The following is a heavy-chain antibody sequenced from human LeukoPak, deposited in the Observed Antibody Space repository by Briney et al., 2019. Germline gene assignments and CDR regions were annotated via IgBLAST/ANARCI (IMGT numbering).Heavy chain of an antibody. V-gene: IGHV3-53*01. CDR1: GFTVSSNY. CDR3: ARDYGGNSRWFDP. J-gene: IGHJ5*02. D-gene: IGHD4-23*01. CDR2: IYSGGST. Sequence: GGSLRLSCAASGFTVSSNYMSWVRQAPGKGLEWVPVIYSGGSTYYADSVKGRFTISRDNSKNTLYLEMNSLRAEDTAVYYCARDYGGNSRWFDPWGQGTLVTVSS.